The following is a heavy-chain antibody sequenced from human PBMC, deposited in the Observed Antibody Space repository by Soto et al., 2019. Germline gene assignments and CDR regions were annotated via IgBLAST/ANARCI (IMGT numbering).Heavy chain of an antibody. Sequence: SETLSLTCAVYGGSFSGYYWSWIRQPPGKGLEWIGEINHSGSTNYNPSLKSRVTISVDTSKNQFSLKLSSVTAADTAVYYCARGPDYDFWSGYHNWFDPWGQGTLVTVSS. CDR2: INHSGST. J-gene: IGHJ5*02. CDR3: ARGPDYDFWSGYHNWFDP. CDR1: GGSFSGYY. V-gene: IGHV4-34*01. D-gene: IGHD3-3*01.